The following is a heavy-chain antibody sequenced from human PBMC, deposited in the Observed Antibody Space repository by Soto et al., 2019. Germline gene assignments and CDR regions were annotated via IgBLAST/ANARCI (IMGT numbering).Heavy chain of an antibody. CDR1: GFTVSSNY. CDR3: ARDRYVWDY. Sequence: EVQLVESGGGLVQPGGSLRLSCAASGFTVSSNYMTWVRQAPGRGLEWVSLIYSDGTTYYADSVKGRFTISRDNSKHTLYLPMNSLRAEDTAVYFCARDRYVWDYWGQGTLVTVSS. CDR2: IYSDGTT. D-gene: IGHD3-16*01. V-gene: IGHV3-66*01. J-gene: IGHJ4*02.